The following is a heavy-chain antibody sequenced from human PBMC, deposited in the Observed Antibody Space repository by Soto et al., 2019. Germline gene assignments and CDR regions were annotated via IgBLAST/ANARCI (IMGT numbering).Heavy chain of an antibody. Sequence: EVQLLESGGGLVQPGGSLRLSCAASGFSFSGFTFSSYAMTWVRQAPGKGLEWVSTISGTGVSTYYTDSVKGRFTNSRDNSKDTLYMRMNSLRAPDTAVYFCAKGGRPPREPFMDVWGQGTTVTVSS. J-gene: IGHJ6*02. CDR2: ISGTGVST. D-gene: IGHD1-1*01. CDR1: GFSFSGFTFSSYA. V-gene: IGHV3-23*01. CDR3: AKGGRPPREPFMDV.